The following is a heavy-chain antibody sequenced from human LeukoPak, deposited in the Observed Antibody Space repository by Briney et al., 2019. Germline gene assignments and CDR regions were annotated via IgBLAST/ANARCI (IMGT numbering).Heavy chain of an antibody. CDR1: GFTFTNYA. CDR2: ISNTAGST. CDR3: ATDFVYGSGTYVDAFDI. V-gene: IGHV3-23*01. D-gene: IGHD3-10*01. Sequence: GGSLRLSCAASGFTFTNYAMSWVRQAPGKGLEWVSAISNTAGSTYYAGSVKGRFTISRDNSKNTLYLQMNSLRADDTAVYYCATDFVYGSGTYVDAFDIWGQGTMVTVSS. J-gene: IGHJ3*02.